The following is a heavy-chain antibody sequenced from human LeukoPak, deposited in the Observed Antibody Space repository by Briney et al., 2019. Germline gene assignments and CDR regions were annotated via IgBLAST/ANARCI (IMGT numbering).Heavy chain of an antibody. J-gene: IGHJ4*02. CDR3: ARGGLLWFGELSGY. CDR1: GFTFSSYA. D-gene: IGHD3-10*01. V-gene: IGHV3-64*01. Sequence: GGSLRLSCAASGFTFSSYAMHWVRQAPGKGLEYVSVISSNGGSTYYANSVKGRFTISRDNSKNTLYLQMGSMRAEDMAVYYCARGGLLWFGELSGYWGQGTLVTVSS. CDR2: ISSNGGST.